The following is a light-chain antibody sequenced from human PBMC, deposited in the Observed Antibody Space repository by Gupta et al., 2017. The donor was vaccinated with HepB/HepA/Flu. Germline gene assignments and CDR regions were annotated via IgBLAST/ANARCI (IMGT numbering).Light chain of an antibody. V-gene: IGLV2-14*03. Sequence: QSALTQPASVSGSPGQSITISCTGSSSDIGRYNFVSWYQQRPGDAPKLIIYDLSNRPSGVSNRFSGSKPDYTASLTISGLQAEDEADYYCSSYASSNNYVFGTGTKVTVL. CDR1: SSDIGRYNF. CDR2: DLS. CDR3: SSYASSNNYV. J-gene: IGLJ1*01.